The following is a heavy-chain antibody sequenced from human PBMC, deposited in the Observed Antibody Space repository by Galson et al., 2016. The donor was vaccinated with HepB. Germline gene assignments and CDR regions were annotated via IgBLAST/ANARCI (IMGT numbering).Heavy chain of an antibody. CDR1: GFTFSTYS. CDR3: ARDNSGRSRNY. D-gene: IGHD5-12*01. Sequence: SLRLSCAASGFTFSTYSMSWIRQAPGKGLEWVSSISSRNNIYQADLLKGRFTISRDNAKSSLYLQLNSLRAEDTAVFYCARDNSGRSRNYWGQGTLVTVSS. CDR2: ISSRNNI. J-gene: IGHJ4*02. V-gene: IGHV3-21*06.